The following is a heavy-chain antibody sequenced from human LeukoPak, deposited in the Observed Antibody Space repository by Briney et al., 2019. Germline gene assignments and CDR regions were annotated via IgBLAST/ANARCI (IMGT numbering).Heavy chain of an antibody. CDR2: ISGSGGST. CDR1: GFTSSSYA. CDR3: AKGGTVTTDH. Sequence: GGSLRLSCAASGFTSSSYAMSWVRQAPGKGLEWVSAISGSGGSTYYADPVKGRFTISRDNSKNTLYLQMNSLRAEDTAVYYCAKGGTVTTDHWGQGTLVTVSS. D-gene: IGHD4-11*01. J-gene: IGHJ4*02. V-gene: IGHV3-23*01.